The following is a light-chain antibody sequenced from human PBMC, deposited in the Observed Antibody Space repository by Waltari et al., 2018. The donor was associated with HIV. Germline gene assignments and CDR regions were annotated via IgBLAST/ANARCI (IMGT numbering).Light chain of an antibody. CDR3: QPSYSTPRT. Sequence: SRSAAVGERISMTCRARQSISSYINWYQQKTGKAPKLLIYAASSLQSGVPSRFSGSGSGTDFTLTISSQQPEDFATYYCQPSYSTPRTFGQGTKVESK. V-gene: IGKV1-39*01. CDR2: AAS. J-gene: IGKJ1*01. CDR1: QSISSY.